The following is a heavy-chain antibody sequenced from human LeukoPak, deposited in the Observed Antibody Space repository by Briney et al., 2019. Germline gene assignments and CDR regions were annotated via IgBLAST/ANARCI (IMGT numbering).Heavy chain of an antibody. V-gene: IGHV1-69*13. CDR3: ARRTGVVYSYQMDP. CDR1: GYTFTSYD. D-gene: IGHD2-8*02. Sequence: SVKVSCKASGYTFTSYDINWVRQATGQGLEWMGGIIPIFDAPNYAQKFQGRVTITADESTSTAYMELSSLRSEDTAVYYCARRTGVVYSYQMDPWGQGTLVTVSS. CDR2: IIPIFDAP. J-gene: IGHJ5*02.